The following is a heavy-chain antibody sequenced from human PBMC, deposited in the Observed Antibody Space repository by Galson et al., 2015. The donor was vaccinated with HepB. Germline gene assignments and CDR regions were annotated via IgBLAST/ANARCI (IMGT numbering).Heavy chain of an antibody. J-gene: IGHJ6*02. D-gene: IGHD3-9*01. CDR1: GGTFSSYA. V-gene: IGHV1-69*13. CDR2: IIPIFGTA. CDR3: ARGFDPGGGGYYYYGMDV. Sequence: SVKVSCKASGGTFSSYAISWVRQAPGQGLEWMGGIIPIFGTANYAQKFQGRVTITADESTSTAYMELSSLRSEDTAVYYCARGFDPGGGGYYYYGMDVWGQGTTDTVSS.